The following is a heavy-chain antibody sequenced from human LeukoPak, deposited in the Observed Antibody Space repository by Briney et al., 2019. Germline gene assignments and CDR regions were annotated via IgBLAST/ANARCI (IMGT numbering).Heavy chain of an antibody. CDR3: AREGYSYGVAIDY. Sequence: GRSLRLSCAASGFTFSSYAMHWVRQAPGKGLEWVAVISYDGSNKYYADSVKGRFTISRDNSKNTLYLQMNSLRAEDTAVYYCAREGYSYGVAIDYWGQGTLVTVSS. CDR2: ISYDGSNK. J-gene: IGHJ4*02. V-gene: IGHV3-30-3*01. CDR1: GFTFSSYA. D-gene: IGHD5-18*01.